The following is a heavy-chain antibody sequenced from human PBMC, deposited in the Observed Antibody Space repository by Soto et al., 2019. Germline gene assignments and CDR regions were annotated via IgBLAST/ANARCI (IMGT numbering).Heavy chain of an antibody. CDR3: ARVGSRRITIFGVVTRYYYYGMDA. CDR2: MNPNSGNT. Sequence: GASVKVSCKASGYTFTSYDINWVRQATGQGLEWMGWMNPNSGNTGYAQKFQGRVTMTRNTSISTAYMELSSLRSEDTAVYYCARVGSRRITIFGVVTRYYYYGMDAWGQGTTVTVSS. V-gene: IGHV1-8*01. D-gene: IGHD3-3*01. CDR1: GYTFTSYD. J-gene: IGHJ6*02.